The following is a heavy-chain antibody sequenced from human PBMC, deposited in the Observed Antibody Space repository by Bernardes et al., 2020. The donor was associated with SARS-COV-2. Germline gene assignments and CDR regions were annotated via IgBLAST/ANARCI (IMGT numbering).Heavy chain of an antibody. J-gene: IGHJ6*02. V-gene: IGHV1-58*01. Sequence: SVKVSCKASGFTFTSSAVQWVRQARGQRLEWIGWIVVGSGNTNYAQKFQERVTITRDMSTSTAYMELSSLRSEDTAVYYCAADSRYNWIAVQYYYYYYGMDVWGQGTTVTGSS. CDR2: IVVGSGNT. D-gene: IGHD1-1*01. CDR1: GFTFTSSA. CDR3: AADSRYNWIAVQYYYYYYGMDV.